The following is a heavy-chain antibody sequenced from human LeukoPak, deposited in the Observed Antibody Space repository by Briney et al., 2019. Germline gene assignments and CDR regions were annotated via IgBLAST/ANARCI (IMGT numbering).Heavy chain of an antibody. Sequence: SVKVSCKASGGTFSSYAISWVRQAPGQGLEWMGGIIPIFGTANYAQKCQGRVTITADESTSTAYMELSSLRSEDTAVYYCTLPGGYYDSSGYYYVAGFDYWGQGTLVTVSS. CDR1: GGTFSSYA. J-gene: IGHJ4*02. CDR3: TLPGGYYDSSGYYYVAGFDY. V-gene: IGHV1-69*13. D-gene: IGHD3-22*01. CDR2: IIPIFGTA.